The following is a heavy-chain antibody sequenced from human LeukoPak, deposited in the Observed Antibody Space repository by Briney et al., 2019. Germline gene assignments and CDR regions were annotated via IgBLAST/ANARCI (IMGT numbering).Heavy chain of an antibody. J-gene: IGHJ4*02. V-gene: IGHV3-48*01. CDR1: GFTFSSYS. CDR2: ISSSSSTI. CDR3: AGRDGPLGGPSVY. D-gene: IGHD5-24*01. Sequence: GGSLRLSFAASGFTFSSYSMNSVRQAPGKGLERVSYISSSSSTIYYADSVKGLFTISRDNAKNSLYLQMNSLRAEDTAVYYCAGRDGPLGGPSVYWGQGTLVTVSS.